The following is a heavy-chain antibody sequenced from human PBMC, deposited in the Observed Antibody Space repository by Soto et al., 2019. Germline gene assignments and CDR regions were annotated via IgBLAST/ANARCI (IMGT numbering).Heavy chain of an antibody. CDR2: ISSNGGST. D-gene: IGHD3-22*01. J-gene: IGHJ4*02. CDR3: ATPGPGLYYYDSSGYYFRY. V-gene: IGHV3-64*01. CDR1: GFTFSSYV. Sequence: GGSLRLSCAASGFTFSSYVMHWVRQAPGNGLEYVSAISSNGGSTYYANSVKGRFTISRDNSKNTLYLQMGSLRAEDMAVYYYATPGPGLYYYDSSGYYFRYWGQGTLVTVSS.